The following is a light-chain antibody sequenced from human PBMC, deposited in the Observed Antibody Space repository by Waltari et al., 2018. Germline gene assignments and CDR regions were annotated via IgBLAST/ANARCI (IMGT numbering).Light chain of an antibody. J-gene: IGKJ3*01. Sequence: EIVMTQSPATLSVSPGERATRSCRASQSVSSNLAWYQQKPGQSPRLLIAGASTRYTGSPARFSGSGSGTEFTLTISSLHSEDFAIYYCQQYHSWPPIFTFGPGTKVDIK. CDR1: QSVSSN. CDR2: GAS. V-gene: IGKV3-15*01. CDR3: QQYHSWPPIFT.